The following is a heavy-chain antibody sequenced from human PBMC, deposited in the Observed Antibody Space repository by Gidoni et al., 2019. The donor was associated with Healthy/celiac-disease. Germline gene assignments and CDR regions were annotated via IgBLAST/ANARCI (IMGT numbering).Heavy chain of an antibody. CDR3: AKDSPGSAVAGQHFDY. CDR2: ISGSGGST. Sequence: EVQLLESGGGLVQPGGYLRLSCAASGFTFSSYAMSWVRQAPGKGLEWVSAISGSGGSTYYADSVKGRFTISRDNSKNTLYLQMNSLRAEDTAVYYCAKDSPGSAVAGQHFDYWGQGTLVTVSS. J-gene: IGHJ4*02. D-gene: IGHD6-19*01. V-gene: IGHV3-23*01. CDR1: GFTFSSYA.